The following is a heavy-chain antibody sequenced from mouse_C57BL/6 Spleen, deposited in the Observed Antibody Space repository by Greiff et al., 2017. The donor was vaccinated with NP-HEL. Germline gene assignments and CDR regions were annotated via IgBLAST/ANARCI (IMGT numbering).Heavy chain of an antibody. CDR1: GYAFSSSW. J-gene: IGHJ2*01. D-gene: IGHD1-1*01. V-gene: IGHV1-82*01. Sequence: VQLQQSGPELVKPGASVKISCKASGYAFSSSWMNWVKQRPGKGLEWIGRIYPGDGDTNYNGKFKGKATLTAAQSSSTAYMQLSSLTSEDSAVYFGARSGRITTVVADFDDWGQGTTLTFSS. CDR3: ARSGRITTVVADFDD. CDR2: IYPGDGDT.